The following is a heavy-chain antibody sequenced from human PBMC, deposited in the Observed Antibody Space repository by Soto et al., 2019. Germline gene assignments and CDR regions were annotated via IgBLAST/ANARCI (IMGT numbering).Heavy chain of an antibody. D-gene: IGHD5-12*01. V-gene: IGHV3-7*03. Sequence: EVQLVESGGGLVQPGGSLRLSCAASEFNSDTYWMNWVRQAPGKGLEWVANINRDGSEKYYLDSVEGRFTISRDNAKKSLYLQMETLRVEDTAVYFCVGGGGYLMISWGQGTLVTVSS. CDR1: EFNSDTYW. CDR2: INRDGSEK. CDR3: VGGGGYLMIS. J-gene: IGHJ5*02.